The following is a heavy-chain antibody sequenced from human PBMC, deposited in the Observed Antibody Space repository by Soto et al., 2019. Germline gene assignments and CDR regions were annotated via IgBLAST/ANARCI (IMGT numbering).Heavy chain of an antibody. CDR3: AREGYNFGPFDY. J-gene: IGHJ4*02. V-gene: IGHV4-59*01. CDR1: GGSLSSYY. D-gene: IGHD5-18*01. CDR2: ISYSGTS. Sequence: QVQLQESGPGLVKPSETLSLTCTVSGGSLSSYYWSWIRRPPGMGLEWIASISYSGTSNYNSSLKSRDTISIDTSKNQFSLKLNSVTAADTAVYYCAREGYNFGPFDYWGQGALVTVSS.